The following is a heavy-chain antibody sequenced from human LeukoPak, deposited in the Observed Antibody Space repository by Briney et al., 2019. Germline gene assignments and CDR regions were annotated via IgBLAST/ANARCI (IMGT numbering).Heavy chain of an antibody. CDR2: IIPIFGTA. J-gene: IGHJ4*02. Sequence: ASVKVSCKASGGTFSSYAISWVRQAPGQGLEWMGGIIPIFGTANYAQKFQGRVTITTDESTSTAYMELSSLRSEDTAVYYCASGRRWERLGYWGQGTLVTVSS. CDR3: ASGRRWERLGY. CDR1: GGTFSSYA. D-gene: IGHD1-26*01. V-gene: IGHV1-69*05.